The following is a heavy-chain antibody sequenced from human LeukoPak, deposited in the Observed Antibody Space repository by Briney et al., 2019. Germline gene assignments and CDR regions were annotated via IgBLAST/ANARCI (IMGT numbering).Heavy chain of an antibody. V-gene: IGHV3-74*01. CDR3: ARVAAVAGGGFDP. Sequence: GGSLRLSCAASGFTFSSYWMHWVRQAPGKGLVWVSRINSDGSSTSCADSVKGRFTISRDNAKNTLYLQMNSLRAEDTAVYYCARVAAVAGGGFDPWGQGTLVTVSS. CDR2: INSDGSST. J-gene: IGHJ5*02. CDR1: GFTFSSYW. D-gene: IGHD6-19*01.